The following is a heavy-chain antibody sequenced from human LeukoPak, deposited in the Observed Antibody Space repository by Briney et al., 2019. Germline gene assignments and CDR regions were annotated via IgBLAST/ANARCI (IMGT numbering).Heavy chain of an antibody. J-gene: IGHJ6*02. Sequence: SETLSLTCPVSGGSISSYYWSWIRQPPGKGMEWIGYIYYSGSTNYNPSLKSRVTISVDTSKNQFSLKLSSVTAADTAVYYCARHTGVAGYYYYGMDVWGHGTTVTVSS. D-gene: IGHD6-19*01. CDR2: IYYSGST. CDR3: ARHTGVAGYYYYGMDV. V-gene: IGHV4-59*08. CDR1: GGSISSYY.